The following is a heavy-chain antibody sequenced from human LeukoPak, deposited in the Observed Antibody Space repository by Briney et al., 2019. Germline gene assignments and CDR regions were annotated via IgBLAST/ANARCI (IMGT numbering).Heavy chain of an antibody. CDR1: GFSFGGYG. CDR3: AKDLRRNGRGGFDS. V-gene: IGHV3-30*18. D-gene: IGHD3-10*01. J-gene: IGHJ4*01. Sequence: HPGGSLRLSCAASGFSFGGYGIHWVRQAPGEDLEWVAGVSNDGNDEYYAASVKGRFTISRDNSKNTLHLQMNSLRPVDTAVYFCAKDLRRNGRGGFDSWGHGTLVTVSS. CDR2: VSNDGNDE.